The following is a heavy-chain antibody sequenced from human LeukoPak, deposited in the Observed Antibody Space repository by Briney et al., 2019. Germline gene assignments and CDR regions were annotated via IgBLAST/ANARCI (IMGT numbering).Heavy chain of an antibody. D-gene: IGHD2/OR15-2a*01. CDR3: AKMKGHPFPKYYFDG. CDR1: RFTLSGFA. V-gene: IGHV3-23*01. J-gene: IGHJ6*01. CDR2: ISGSGDNT. Sequence: GGSLRLSCAASRFTLSGFALSWVRRTPRKGLEWVSGISGSGDNTLYADSVKGRFTISRDNSKNTLYLEMNGLRAEDRGIYCCAKMKGHPFPKYYFDGWGQGTTGIV.